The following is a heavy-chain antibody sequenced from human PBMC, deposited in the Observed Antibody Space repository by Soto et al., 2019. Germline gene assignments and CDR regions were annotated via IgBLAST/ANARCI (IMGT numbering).Heavy chain of an antibody. CDR2: ITADGIGT. V-gene: IGHV3-74*01. CDR1: GFTFSSYW. J-gene: IGHJ4*02. D-gene: IGHD2-21*02. Sequence: EVQLVEPGGGLVQPGGSLRLSCAASGFTFSSYWMHWVRQTPGKGLVWVGRITADGIGTTYADSVKGRFTISRDNAKNMVYLQMNSLRAEDTAVYYCAAFVVVTAGEYWGQGTLVTVSS. CDR3: AAFVVVTAGEY.